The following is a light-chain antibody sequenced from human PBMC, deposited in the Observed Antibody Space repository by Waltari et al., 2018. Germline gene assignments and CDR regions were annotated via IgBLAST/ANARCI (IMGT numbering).Light chain of an antibody. V-gene: IGKV1-5*03. CDR3: QQYSDYPMYT. CDR1: QHISSW. Sequence: DILMTQSPSTLSAYVGDRVTITCRASQHISSWLAWYQQRPGKAPKLLISKASTLEGGVPSRFSGGRSGTEFTLTITNLQPDDFATYYCQQYSDYPMYTFGQGTKLEI. CDR2: KAS. J-gene: IGKJ2*01.